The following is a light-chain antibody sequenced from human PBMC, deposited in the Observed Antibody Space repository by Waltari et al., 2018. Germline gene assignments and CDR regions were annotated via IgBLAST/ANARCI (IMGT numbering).Light chain of an antibody. V-gene: IGLV2-14*03. CDR1: GTAVGRYHF. Sequence: QSALTQPASVSASPGQSITISCTGGGTAVGRYHFVSWYQKHPGKAPKLMIYDVINRPSGVSNRFSGSKSGNTASLTISGLQPEDEADYYCSSYTTSSTLVFGGGTKVTVL. CDR2: DVI. CDR3: SSYTTSSTLV. J-gene: IGLJ2*01.